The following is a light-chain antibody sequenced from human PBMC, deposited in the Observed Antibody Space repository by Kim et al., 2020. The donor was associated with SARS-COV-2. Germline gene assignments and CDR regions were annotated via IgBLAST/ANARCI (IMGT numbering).Light chain of an antibody. CDR3: GSRDNDNHHGL. Sequence: SSELTQDPAVSVALGQTVRITCQGDSLRIYYASWYQQKPGQAPMLVIYDKNNRPSGIPDRFSGSTSGNTASLTVTGAQAEDEADYYCGSRDNDNHHGLFG. CDR2: DKN. V-gene: IGLV3-19*01. J-gene: IGLJ2*01. CDR1: SLRIYY.